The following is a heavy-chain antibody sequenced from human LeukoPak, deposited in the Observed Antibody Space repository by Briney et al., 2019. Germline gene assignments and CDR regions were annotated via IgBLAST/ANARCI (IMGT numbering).Heavy chain of an antibody. V-gene: IGHV4-59*01. CDR3: ARSQYSTGLFDF. J-gene: IGHJ4*02. D-gene: IGHD6-25*01. CDR1: GGSISSYY. CDR2: VYHGGST. Sequence: KPSETLSLTCTGSGGSISSYYWSWIRQPPGKGLEWIGYVYHGGSTRYNPSLKSRVTVLGDTSKNQFSLRLTSVTAADTAVYYCARSQYSTGLFDFWGQGTLVTVSS.